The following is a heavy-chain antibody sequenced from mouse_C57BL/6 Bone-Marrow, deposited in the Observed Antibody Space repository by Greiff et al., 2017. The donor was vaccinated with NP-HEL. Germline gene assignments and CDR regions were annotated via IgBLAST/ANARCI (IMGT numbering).Heavy chain of an antibody. V-gene: IGHV1-69*01. CDR2: IDPSDSYT. Sequence: QVQLQQPGAELVMPGASVKLSCKASGYTFTSSWMHWVKQRPGQGLEWIGEIDPSDSYTNYNQKFKGKSTLTVDKSSSTAYMQLSSLTSEDSAVYYCARDWDYGGQGTTLTVSS. CDR3: ARDWDY. D-gene: IGHD4-1*01. J-gene: IGHJ2*01. CDR1: GYTFTSSW.